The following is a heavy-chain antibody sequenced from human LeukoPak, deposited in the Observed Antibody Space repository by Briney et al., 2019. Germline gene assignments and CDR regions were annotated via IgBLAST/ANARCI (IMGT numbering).Heavy chain of an antibody. J-gene: IGHJ4*02. CDR2: INSDGSST. CDR1: GFTFSRYW. D-gene: IGHD6-19*01. CDR3: ARLHSSGWWYFDY. V-gene: IGHV3-74*01. Sequence: GSLRLSCAASGFTFSRYWMHWVRQAPGKGLVWVSHINSDGSSTSYADSVKGRFTISRDNAKNTLYLQMSGLRAEDTAVYYCARLHSSGWWYFDYWGQGTLVTVSS.